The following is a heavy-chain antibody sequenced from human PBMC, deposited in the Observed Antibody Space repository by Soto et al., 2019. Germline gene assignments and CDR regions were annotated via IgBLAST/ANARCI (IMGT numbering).Heavy chain of an antibody. CDR1: GGTFSRYA. CDR3: ARDPTAGYFDY. J-gene: IGHJ4*02. Sequence: SVKVSCKASGGTFSRYAISWVRQAPGQGLEWMGGIIPIFGTANYAQKFQGRVTITADESTSTAYMELSSLRSEDTAVYYCARDPTAGYFDYWGQGTLLTVSS. V-gene: IGHV1-69*13. CDR2: IIPIFGTA.